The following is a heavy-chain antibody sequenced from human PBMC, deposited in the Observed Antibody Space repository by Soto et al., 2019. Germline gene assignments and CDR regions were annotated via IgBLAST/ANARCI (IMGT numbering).Heavy chain of an antibody. Sequence: QVQLVQSGAEVKKPGASVKVSCKASGYTFISNGISWVRQAPGQGLEWMGWISGYKGNTNYAHKFQGRVTLTTVTSTSTAYRELGSLRFDDTAVYCCARDQVMPTVTTVDYWGQGTLVTVSS. CDR2: ISGYKGNT. V-gene: IGHV1-18*01. CDR3: ARDQVMPTVTTVDY. J-gene: IGHJ4*02. D-gene: IGHD4-17*01. CDR1: GYTFISNG.